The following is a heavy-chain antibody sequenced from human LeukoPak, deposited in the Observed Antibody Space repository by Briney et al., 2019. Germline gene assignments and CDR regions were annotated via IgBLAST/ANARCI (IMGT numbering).Heavy chain of an antibody. J-gene: IGHJ3*02. V-gene: IGHV4-59*01. CDR2: IYYSGST. CDR1: GGSISSYY. Sequence: SETLSLTCTVSGGSISSYYWSWIRQPPGKGLEWIGYIYYSGSTNYNPSLKSRVTISVDTSKNQFSLKLSSVTAADTAVYYCARALDPLGGCAFDIWGQGTMVTVSS. D-gene: IGHD3-16*01. CDR3: ARALDPLGGCAFDI.